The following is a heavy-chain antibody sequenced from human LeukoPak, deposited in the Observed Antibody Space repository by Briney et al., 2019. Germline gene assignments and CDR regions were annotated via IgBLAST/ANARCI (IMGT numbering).Heavy chain of an antibody. CDR2: ISYDGSNK. CDR3: AKNIRSIVVVPAAID. V-gene: IGHV3-30*18. CDR1: GFTFSNYA. D-gene: IGHD2-2*01. J-gene: IGHJ4*02. Sequence: PGGSLRLSCAASGFTFSNYAMRWVRQAPGKGLEWVAVISYDGSNKYYADSVKGRFTISRDNSKNTLYLQMNSLRAEDTAVYYCAKNIRSIVVVPAAIDWGQGTLVTVSS.